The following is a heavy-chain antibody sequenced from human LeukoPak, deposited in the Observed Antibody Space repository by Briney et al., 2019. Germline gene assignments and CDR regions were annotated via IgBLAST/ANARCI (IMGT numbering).Heavy chain of an antibody. V-gene: IGHV1-24*01. D-gene: IGHD5-12*01. CDR3: AQQKAGYSGSPSWFDP. J-gene: IGHJ5*02. Sequence: ASVKVSCKVSGYSLSDLSLQWVRQAPGQGLEWMGGFNPEHTETIYSQKFQGRVTLTEDTSTDTAYMEQSSLRSEDTAMYFCAQQKAGYSGSPSWFDPWGQGTLVTVSS. CDR1: GYSLSDLS. CDR2: FNPEHTET.